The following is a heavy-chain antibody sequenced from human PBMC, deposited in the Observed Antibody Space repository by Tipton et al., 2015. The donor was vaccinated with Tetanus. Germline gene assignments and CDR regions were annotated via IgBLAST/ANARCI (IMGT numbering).Heavy chain of an antibody. D-gene: IGHD2-8*01. CDR3: VRAHCTDGVCNFDF. J-gene: IGHJ4*02. Sequence: QLVQSGGEVKKPGESLKISCKGSGYIFNNYWIGWVRQKPGKGLEWMGIIYPGDSDTRYSPSFQGQVTISVDKPINTAYLRWSSLKASDTSMFYCVRAHCTDGVCNFDFWGQGALVTVAS. V-gene: IGHV5-51*01. CDR2: IYPGDSDT. CDR1: GYIFNNYW.